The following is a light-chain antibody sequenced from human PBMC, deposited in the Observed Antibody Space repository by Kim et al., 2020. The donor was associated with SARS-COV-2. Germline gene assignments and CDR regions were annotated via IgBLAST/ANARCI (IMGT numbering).Light chain of an antibody. CDR1: SHRRCY. J-gene: IGLJ1*01. Sequence: VQAVRTTSQGSSHRRCYASWYQQRPGQAPGLVIYGKNSRTPGIPNRFSGSASGNTAVLTITGAQAEDEADYYCNSRDSSDNHRDVFGAGTKVTVL. CDR3: NSRDSSDNHRDV. CDR2: GKN. V-gene: IGLV3-19*01.